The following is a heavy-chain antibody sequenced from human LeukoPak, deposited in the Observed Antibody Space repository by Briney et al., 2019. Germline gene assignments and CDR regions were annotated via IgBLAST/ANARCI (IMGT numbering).Heavy chain of an antibody. J-gene: IGHJ5*02. D-gene: IGHD5-18*01. CDR1: GGSISSGSYY. CDR3: ARRGYSYGSPLSFDP. V-gene: IGHV4-61*02. Sequence: SETLSLTCTVSGGSISSGSYYWSWIRQPAGTGLEWIGRIYTSGSTNYNPSLKSRVTISVDTSKNQFSLKLSSVTAADTAVYYCARRGYSYGSPLSFDPWGQGTLVTVSS. CDR2: IYTSGST.